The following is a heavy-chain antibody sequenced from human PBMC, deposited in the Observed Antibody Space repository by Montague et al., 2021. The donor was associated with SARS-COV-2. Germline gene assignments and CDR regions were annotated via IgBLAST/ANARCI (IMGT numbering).Heavy chain of an antibody. CDR2: IYYSGST. Sequence: SETLSLTCTVSGGSISSGDCYWSWIRQPPGKGLEWIGYIYYSGSTNYNPSLKSRVTISVDTSKNQFSLKLSSVTAADTAVYYCARGSGWMGNAFDIWGQGTMVTVSS. CDR3: ARGSGWMGNAFDI. J-gene: IGHJ3*02. CDR1: GGSISSGDCY. D-gene: IGHD6-19*01. V-gene: IGHV4-61*08.